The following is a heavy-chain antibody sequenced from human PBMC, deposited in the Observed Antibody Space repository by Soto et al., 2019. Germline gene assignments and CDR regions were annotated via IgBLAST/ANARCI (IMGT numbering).Heavy chain of an antibody. J-gene: IGHJ6*02. CDR1: GGTFSGSY. CDR2: INHSGFT. CDR3: ARGCSGSYYRFDYYVMDF. D-gene: IGHD3-10*02. V-gene: IGHV4-34*01. Sequence: PSWSLSIPCAVYGGTFSGSYWSWILKPTRKGLEWIGEINHSGFTNYNPSLKSRVTISADTSKNQFSLKLSSVTAADTAVYYCARGCSGSYYRFDYYVMDFWGQGTTDTGTS.